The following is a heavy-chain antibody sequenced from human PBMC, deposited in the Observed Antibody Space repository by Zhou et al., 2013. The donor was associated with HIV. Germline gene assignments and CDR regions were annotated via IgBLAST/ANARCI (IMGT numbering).Heavy chain of an antibody. CDR3: ARTLSAATGWFDP. J-gene: IGHJ5*02. CDR2: IYYSGST. D-gene: IGHD2-15*01. CDR1: GGSISSHY. V-gene: IGHV4-59*11. Sequence: QVQLQESGPGLVKPSETLSLTCTVSGGSISSHYWSWIRQPPGKGLEWIGYIYYSGSTNYNPSLKSRVTISVDTSKNQFSLKLSSVTAADTAVYYCARTLSAATGWFDPWGQGTLVTVSS.